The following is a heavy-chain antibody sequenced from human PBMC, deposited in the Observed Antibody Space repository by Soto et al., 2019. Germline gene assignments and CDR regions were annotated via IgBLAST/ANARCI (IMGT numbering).Heavy chain of an antibody. V-gene: IGHV4-39*01. CDR1: GGSIISSTYY. Sequence: QLQLQESGPGLVKPSETLSLTCTVSGGSIISSTYYWGWIRQPPGKGLEWIGGVYHSGSTFYNPSLKSLPTMTVYTSKKQLSLKLSSVTAADTSVYYCARQRHGWAVSGYYDAFDVWGQWTMVTVSS. CDR2: VYHSGST. J-gene: IGHJ3*01. CDR3: ARQRHGWAVSGYYDAFDV. D-gene: IGHD6-19*01.